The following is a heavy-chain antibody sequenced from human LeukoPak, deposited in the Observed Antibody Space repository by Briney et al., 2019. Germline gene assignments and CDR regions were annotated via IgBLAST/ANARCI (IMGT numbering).Heavy chain of an antibody. CDR1: VYTFIGFY. CDR3: ARDPIYSSGPISHDF. Sequence: ASVKVSCKASVYTFIGFYIHWVRQAPGQGLEWMGWINSNSGVPNYAQKFQGRVTMTRDTSISTAYIQLSSLRYDDTAVYYCARDPIYSSGPISHDFWGQGTLVTVSS. CDR2: INSNSGVP. D-gene: IGHD3-22*01. J-gene: IGHJ4*02. V-gene: IGHV1-2*02.